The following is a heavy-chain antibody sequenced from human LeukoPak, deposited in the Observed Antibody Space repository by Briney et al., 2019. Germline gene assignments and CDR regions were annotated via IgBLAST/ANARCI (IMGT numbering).Heavy chain of an antibody. Sequence: GASVKVSCKASGYTFTSYYMHWVRQAPGQGLEWMGWINPNSGGTNYAQKFQGRVTMTRDTSISTAYMELSRLRSDDTAVYYCARDSQLWAPGESDYWGQGTLVTVSS. CDR1: GYTFTSYY. CDR2: INPNSGGT. CDR3: ARDSQLWAPGESDY. V-gene: IGHV1-2*02. J-gene: IGHJ4*02. D-gene: IGHD5-18*01.